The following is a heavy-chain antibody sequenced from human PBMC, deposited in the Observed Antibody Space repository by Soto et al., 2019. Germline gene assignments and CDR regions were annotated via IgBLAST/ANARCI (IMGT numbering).Heavy chain of an antibody. D-gene: IGHD2-2*01. J-gene: IGHJ6*02. Sequence: GGSLSLCWAAAGGHIGVYGVRLIRPAPGKGLEWVAVISYDGSNKYYADSVKGRFTISRDNSKNTLYLQMNSLRAEDTAVYYCARSLGYCSSTSCYARQRYYYYGLDVRGQGTTVTVSS. CDR3: ARSLGYCSSTSCYARQRYYYYGLDV. CDR2: ISYDGSNK. CDR1: GGHIGVYG. V-gene: IGHV3-30-3*01.